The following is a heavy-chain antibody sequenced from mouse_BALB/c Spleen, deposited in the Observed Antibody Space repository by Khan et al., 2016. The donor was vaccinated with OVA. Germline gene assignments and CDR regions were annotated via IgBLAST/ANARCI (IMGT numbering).Heavy chain of an antibody. J-gene: IGHJ4*01. CDR2: ISTYTGEP. CDR1: GYTFTNYG. D-gene: IGHD1-1*02. V-gene: IGHV9-3-1*01. CDR3: TRPPHFSYVLVY. Sequence: QIQLVQSGPELKKPGETVKISCKASGYTFTNYGMNWVKQAPGKALKWMGWISTYTGEPTYADDFKGRFASSLETSASTAYLQINNLINEDTDTYCGTRPPHFSYVLVYWGQGTSVTVSS.